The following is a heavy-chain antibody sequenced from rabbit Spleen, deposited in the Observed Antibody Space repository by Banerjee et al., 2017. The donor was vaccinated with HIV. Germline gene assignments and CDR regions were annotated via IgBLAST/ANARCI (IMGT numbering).Heavy chain of an antibody. V-gene: IGHV1S40*01. Sequence: SLEESGGDLVKPGASLKLTCTASGFTLSGYYMCWVRQAPGKGLEWIACINAVTGKAVYASGAKGRFTCSKTSSTTVTLQMTILTAADTATYFCARDLTCFIGWNFNLWGPGTLVPVS. J-gene: IGHJ4*01. CDR2: INAVTGKA. CDR1: GFTLSGYY. CDR3: ARDLTCFIGWNFNL. D-gene: IGHD3-3*01.